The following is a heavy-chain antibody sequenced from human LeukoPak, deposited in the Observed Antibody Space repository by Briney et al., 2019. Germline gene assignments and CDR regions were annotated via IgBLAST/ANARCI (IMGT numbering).Heavy chain of an antibody. CDR1: GFTFSSYA. Sequence: PGGSLRLSCAASGFTFSSYAMSWVRQAPGKGLEWVSAISGSGGSTYYADSVKGRFTISRDNSKNTLYLQMNSLRAEDTAVYYCAKDQGPLRSLEWPPIDYWGQGTLVTVSS. V-gene: IGHV3-23*01. D-gene: IGHD3-3*01. J-gene: IGHJ4*02. CDR3: AKDQGPLRSLEWPPIDY. CDR2: ISGSGGST.